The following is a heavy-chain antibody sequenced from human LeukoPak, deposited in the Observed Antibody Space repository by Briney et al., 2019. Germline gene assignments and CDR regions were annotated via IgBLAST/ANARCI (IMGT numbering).Heavy chain of an antibody. J-gene: IGHJ5*02. Sequence: PSETLSLTCAVYGGSFSGYYWSWIRQPPGKGLEWIGEINHSGSTNYNPSLKSRVTISVDTSKNQFSLKLSSVTAADTAVYYCARGLRYYDFWSATKGANWFDPWGQGTLVTVSS. D-gene: IGHD3-3*01. CDR2: INHSGST. CDR3: ARGLRYYDFWSATKGANWFDP. CDR1: GGSFSGYY. V-gene: IGHV4-34*01.